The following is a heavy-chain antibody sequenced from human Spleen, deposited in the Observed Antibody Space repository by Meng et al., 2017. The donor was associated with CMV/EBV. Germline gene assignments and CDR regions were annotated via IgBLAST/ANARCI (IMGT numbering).Heavy chain of an antibody. V-gene: IGHV1-2*02. CDR3: ARVGGLRFLEWLSYFDY. CDR1: GYTFTGYY. D-gene: IGHD3-3*01. CDR2: INPNSGGT. Sequence: ASVKVSCKASGYTFTGYYMHWVRQAPGQGLEWMGWINPNSGGTKYAQKFQGRVTMTTDTSTSTAYMELRSLRSDDTAVYYCARVGGLRFLEWLSYFDYWGQGTLVTVSS. J-gene: IGHJ4*02.